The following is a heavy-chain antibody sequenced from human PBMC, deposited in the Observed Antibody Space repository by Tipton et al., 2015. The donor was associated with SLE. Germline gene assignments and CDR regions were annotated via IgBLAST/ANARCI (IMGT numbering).Heavy chain of an antibody. Sequence: PGLVKPSETLSLTCTVSGGSISSYYWSWIRQPPGKGLEWIGYIYYSGSTNYNPSLKSRVTISVDTSKNHFSLKLSSVTAADTAVYYCARGPPSDSSGRFDYWGQGTLVTVSS. CDR2: IYYSGST. V-gene: IGHV4-59*01. CDR1: GGSISSYY. J-gene: IGHJ4*02. CDR3: ARGPPSDSSGRFDY. D-gene: IGHD6-19*01.